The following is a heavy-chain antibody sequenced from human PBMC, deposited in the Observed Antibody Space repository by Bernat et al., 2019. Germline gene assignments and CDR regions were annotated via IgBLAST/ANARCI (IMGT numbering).Heavy chain of an antibody. Sequence: QVQLQESGPGLVKPSGPLSLTCAVSGGSISSSNWWSWVRQPPGKGLEWIGEIYHSGSTNYNPSLKSRVTISVDKSKNQFSLRLRSVTTADTAVYYCARMDTARARRGGFDPWGQGTLVTVAS. V-gene: IGHV4-4*02. CDR3: ARMDTARARRGGFDP. J-gene: IGHJ5*02. D-gene: IGHD5-18*01. CDR1: GGSISSSNW. CDR2: IYHSGST.